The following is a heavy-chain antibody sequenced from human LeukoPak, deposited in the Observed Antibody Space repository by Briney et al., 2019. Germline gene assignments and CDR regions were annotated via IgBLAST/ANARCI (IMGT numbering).Heavy chain of an antibody. CDR2: IYYSGST. J-gene: IGHJ4*02. CDR1: GGSISSYY. CDR3: ARQLFCSSTSCFDY. Sequence: SETLSLTCTVSGGSISSYYWSWIRQPPEKGLEWIGDIYYSGSTNYNPSIKSRVTISVDTSKNQFSLKLSSVTAADTAVYYCARQLFCSSTSCFDYWGQGTLVTVSS. D-gene: IGHD2-2*01. V-gene: IGHV4-59*08.